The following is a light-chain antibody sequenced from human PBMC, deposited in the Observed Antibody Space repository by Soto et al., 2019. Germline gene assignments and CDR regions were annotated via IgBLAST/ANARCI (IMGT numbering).Light chain of an antibody. CDR2: LTS. Sequence: DIQMTQSPSSLSASVGDRVTITCRASQSISTYLNWYQQKPGRAPKVPIFLTSNMQSAVPSRFSGSGSGTDFTLTISSLQPEDFATYYCQQSYQTPPTFGPGTKVDIK. V-gene: IGKV1-39*01. J-gene: IGKJ3*01. CDR1: QSISTY. CDR3: QQSYQTPPT.